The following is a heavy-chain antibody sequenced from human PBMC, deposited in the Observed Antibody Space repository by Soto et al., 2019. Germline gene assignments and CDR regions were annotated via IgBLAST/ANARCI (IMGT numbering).Heavy chain of an antibody. V-gene: IGHV1-2*06. D-gene: IGHD5-18*01. CDR2: INPNSGAT. CDR1: GYTFTGYF. CDR3: AGPGYSSQDY. J-gene: IGHJ4*02. Sequence: ASVKVSCKASGYTFTGYFIHWLRHAPGQGLEWMGRINPNSGATNYARKFQDRVTMTRDTSINTAYMELSSLRSDDTAIYYCAGPGYSSQDYWGQGALVTVSS.